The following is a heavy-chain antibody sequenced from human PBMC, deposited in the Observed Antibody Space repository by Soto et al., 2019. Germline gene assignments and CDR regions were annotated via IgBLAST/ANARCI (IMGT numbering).Heavy chain of an antibody. V-gene: IGHV1-18*01. CDR3: AADVGGYIYGLGKY. D-gene: IGHD5-18*01. Sequence: ASVKVSCKASGYTFTSYGISWVRQAPGQGLEWMGWINPYNGNTNYAQKLQGRVTMTTGTSTSTAYMELRSLRSDDTAVYYCAADVGGYIYGLGKYWGQGTLVTVSS. J-gene: IGHJ4*02. CDR2: INPYNGNT. CDR1: GYTFTSYG.